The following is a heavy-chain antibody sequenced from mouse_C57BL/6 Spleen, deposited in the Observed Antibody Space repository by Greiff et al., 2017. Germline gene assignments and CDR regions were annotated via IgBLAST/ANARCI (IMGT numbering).Heavy chain of an antibody. CDR1: GYTFTGYW. CDR3: ARDDYERAAGVAY. Sequence: QVQLQQPGAELVRPGASVKLSCKASGYTFTGYWMHWVKQRPGHGLEWIGVIDPSGSYTNYTQKFKGKATVTVDRSSSTAYMQLSSLPSEESAVYYCARDDYERAAGVAYGGHATLVTVSA. D-gene: IGHD2-4*01. V-gene: IGHV1-59*01. J-gene: IGHJ3*01. CDR2: IDPSGSYT.